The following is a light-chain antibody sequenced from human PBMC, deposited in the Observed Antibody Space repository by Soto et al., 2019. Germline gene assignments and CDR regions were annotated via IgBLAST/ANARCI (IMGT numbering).Light chain of an antibody. CDR1: QSVSSN. CDR3: QQYNNWIT. V-gene: IGKV3-15*01. J-gene: IGKJ5*01. Sequence: EIVLTQSPGTLSVSPGERATLSCRASQSVSSNLAWYQQKPGQAPRLLIYGASTRATGIPARFSGSGSGTEFTLTISSLQSEDFAVYYCQQYNNWITFGQGTRLEIK. CDR2: GAS.